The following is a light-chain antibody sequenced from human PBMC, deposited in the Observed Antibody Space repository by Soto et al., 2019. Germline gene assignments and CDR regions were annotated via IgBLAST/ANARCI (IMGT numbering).Light chain of an antibody. CDR1: QSISSW. J-gene: IGKJ1*01. CDR3: QQYDGRWT. CDR2: GAS. Sequence: DIQMTQSPSTLSASVGDRVTITCRASQSISSWLAWYQQKPGKAPKLLIYGASSLETGVPSRFSGSGVGTEFTLTISRLQPEDFASYYCQQYDGRWTFGQGTKVDIK. V-gene: IGKV1-5*01.